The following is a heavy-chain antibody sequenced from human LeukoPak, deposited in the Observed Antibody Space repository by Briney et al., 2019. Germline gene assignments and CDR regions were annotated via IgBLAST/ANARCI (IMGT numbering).Heavy chain of an antibody. CDR3: AKGVCGSRWPD. J-gene: IGHJ4*02. CDR1: GFTFSNYA. V-gene: IGHV3-23*01. Sequence: PGASLRLSCAASGFTFSNYAMNWVRQAPGKGLGWVSHISGSGGITYYADSVKGRFTISRDNAKSTLYLQMNSLRAGATAVYYCAKGVCGSRWPDWAQGTLVSVFS. CDR2: ISGSGGIT. D-gene: IGHD3-10*01.